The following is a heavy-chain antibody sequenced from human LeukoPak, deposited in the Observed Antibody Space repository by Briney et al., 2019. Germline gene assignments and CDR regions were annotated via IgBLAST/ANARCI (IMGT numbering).Heavy chain of an antibody. CDR2: IRSKANSYAT. Sequence: GGSLRLSCAASGFTFSGSAMHWVRQASGKGLEWVGRIRSKANSYATAYAASVKGRFTISRDDSKHTAYLQMNSLKIEDTAVYYCAKDASRRPTDYWGPGTLVTVSS. J-gene: IGHJ4*02. D-gene: IGHD2-2*01. CDR3: AKDASRRPTDY. V-gene: IGHV3-73*01. CDR1: GFTFSGSA.